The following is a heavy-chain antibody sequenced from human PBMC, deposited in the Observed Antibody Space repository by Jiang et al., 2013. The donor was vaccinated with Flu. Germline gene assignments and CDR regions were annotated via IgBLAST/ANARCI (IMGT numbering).Heavy chain of an antibody. V-gene: IGHV4-59*01. J-gene: IGHJ4*02. CDR2: IYYSGIT. CDR1: GGSIRSYL. D-gene: IGHD6-19*01. CDR3: ARVASKVAGQSYYFDY. Sequence: GLVKPSETLSLTCTVSGGSIRSYLWSWIRQPPGKGLEWIGNIYYSGITNDNPSLKSRLTITADTSKNQFSLKLSSVTAADTAVYYCARVASKVAGQSYYFDYWGQGTLVTVSS.